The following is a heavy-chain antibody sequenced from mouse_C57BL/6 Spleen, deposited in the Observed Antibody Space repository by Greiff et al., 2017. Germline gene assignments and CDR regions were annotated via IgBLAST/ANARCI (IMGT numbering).Heavy chain of an antibody. V-gene: IGHV1-19*01. CDR2: INPYNGGT. Sequence: EVKLQQSGPVLVKPGASVKMSCKASGYTFTDYYMNWVKQSHGKSLEWIGVINPYNGGTSYNQKFKGKATLTVDKSSSTAYMELNSLTSEDSAVYYCARGQASAWFAYWGQGTLVTVSA. CDR1: GYTFTDYY. CDR3: ARGQASAWFAY. D-gene: IGHD6-1*01. J-gene: IGHJ3*01.